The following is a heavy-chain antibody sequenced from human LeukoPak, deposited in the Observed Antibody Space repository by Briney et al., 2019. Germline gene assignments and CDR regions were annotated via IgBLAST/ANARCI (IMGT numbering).Heavy chain of an antibody. CDR1: GGSVSSGSYY. D-gene: IGHD2-2*02. V-gene: IGHV4-61*01. Sequence: PSETLSLTCTVSGGSVSSGSYYWSWIRQPPGKGLEWIGYIYYSGSTNYNPSLKSRVTISVDTSKNQFSLKLSSVTAADTAVYYCARIPFVVVPAAIDYWGQGTLDTVSS. CDR3: ARIPFVVVPAAIDY. J-gene: IGHJ4*02. CDR2: IYYSGST.